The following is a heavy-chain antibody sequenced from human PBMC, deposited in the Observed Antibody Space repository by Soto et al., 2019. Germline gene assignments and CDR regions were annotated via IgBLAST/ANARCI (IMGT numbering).Heavy chain of an antibody. D-gene: IGHD2-15*01. J-gene: IGHJ4*02. CDR3: ARGYCSGGSCYRVFDY. CDR1: GYTFTSYG. V-gene: IGHV1-18*04. Sequence: ASVKVSCKASGYTFTSYGISWVRQAPGQGLEWMGWISAYNGNTNYAQKLQGRVTMTTDTSTSTAYMELRSLRSDDTAVYYCARGYCSGGSCYRVFDYWGQGTLVTAPQ. CDR2: ISAYNGNT.